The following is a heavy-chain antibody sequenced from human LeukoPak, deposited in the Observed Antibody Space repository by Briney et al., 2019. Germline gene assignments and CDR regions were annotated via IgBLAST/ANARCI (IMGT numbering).Heavy chain of an antibody. CDR1: GFTFSSYW. V-gene: IGHV3-7*04. Sequence: PGGSLRLSCAASGFTFSSYWMSWVRQAPGKGLEWVANIKQDGSEKYYVDSVKGRFTISRDNAKNSLYLQMNSLRAEDTAVYCCARGSSWHLYYFDYWGQGTLVTVSS. J-gene: IGHJ4*02. CDR2: IKQDGSEK. CDR3: ARGSSWHLYYFDY. D-gene: IGHD6-13*01.